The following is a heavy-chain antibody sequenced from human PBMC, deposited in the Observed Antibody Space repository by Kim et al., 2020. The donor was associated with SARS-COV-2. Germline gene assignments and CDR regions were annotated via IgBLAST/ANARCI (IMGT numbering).Heavy chain of an antibody. J-gene: IGHJ4*02. Sequence: SETLSLTCTVSGASISSANYYWTWIRQHPGKVLEWIGYIYYSGSTYSNPSLKSRVTMSVDTSKNQFSLALNSVTAADTAVYYCARDKGAVGSRHIDYWGQGALVTVSS. CDR1: GASISSANYY. CDR2: IYYSGST. D-gene: IGHD1-26*01. V-gene: IGHV4-31*03. CDR3: ARDKGAVGSRHIDY.